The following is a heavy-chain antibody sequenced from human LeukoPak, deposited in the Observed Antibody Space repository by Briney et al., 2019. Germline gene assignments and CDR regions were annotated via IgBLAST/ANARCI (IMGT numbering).Heavy chain of an antibody. V-gene: IGHV3-74*01. D-gene: IGHD3-9*01. CDR3: ARRDWFDY. CDR1: GFTLSGFW. J-gene: IGHJ4*02. Sequence: GGSQRLSCAASGFTLSGFWMHRVRHAPGKGLVWVSRIKYDGSSTTYADSVKGRFTVSRDIAKNTLYLQMNSLRAEDTAVYYCARRDWFDYWGQGTLVTVSP. CDR2: IKYDGSST.